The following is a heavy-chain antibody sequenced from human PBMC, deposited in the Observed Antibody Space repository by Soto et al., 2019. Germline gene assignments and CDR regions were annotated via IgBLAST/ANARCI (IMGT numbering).Heavy chain of an antibody. CDR3: ARDSGYDTLFDY. CDR1: GGSISSSNW. V-gene: IGHV4-4*02. Sequence: QVQLQESGPGLVKPSGTLSLTCAVSGGSISSSNWWSWVRQPPGKGLEWIGEIYHSGSTNYNPSLKRRVTISVDKSKNQLSLKLSSVTAADTAVYSCARDSGYDTLFDYWGQGTLVTVSS. J-gene: IGHJ4*02. CDR2: IYHSGST. D-gene: IGHD5-12*01.